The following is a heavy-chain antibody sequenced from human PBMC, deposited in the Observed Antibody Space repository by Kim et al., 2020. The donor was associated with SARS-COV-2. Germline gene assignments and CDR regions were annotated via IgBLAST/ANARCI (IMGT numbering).Heavy chain of an antibody. Sequence: SETLSLTCTVSGGSISSYYWSWIRQPPGKGLEWIGYIYYSGSTNYNPSLKSRVTISVDTPKNQFSLKLTSVTAADTAVYYCASIYSSSWYFNYWGQGTLVTVSS. CDR3: ASIYSSSWYFNY. CDR2: IYYSGST. J-gene: IGHJ4*02. V-gene: IGHV4-59*01. CDR1: GGSISSYY. D-gene: IGHD6-13*01.